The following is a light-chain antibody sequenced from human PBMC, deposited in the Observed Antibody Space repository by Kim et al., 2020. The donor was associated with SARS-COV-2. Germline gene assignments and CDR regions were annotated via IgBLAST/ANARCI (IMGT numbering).Light chain of an antibody. Sequence: DVQMTQSTSAMSASVGDRVTITCRASQAISNYLAWFQQKPGKGPKRLIYAASSLQSGVPSRFSGSGSGTEFTLTISSLQPEDFATYFFLQHNVYPLTFGGGTKVDIK. CDR2: AAS. CDR1: QAISNY. V-gene: IGKV1-17*03. CDR3: LQHNVYPLT. J-gene: IGKJ4*01.